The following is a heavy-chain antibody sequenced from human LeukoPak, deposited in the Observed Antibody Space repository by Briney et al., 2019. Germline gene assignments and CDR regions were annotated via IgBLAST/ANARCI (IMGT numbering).Heavy chain of an antibody. CDR3: ARGTRSDAFDI. CDR1: GFTFSSYW. V-gene: IGHV3-74*01. D-gene: IGHD1/OR15-1a*01. Sequence: PGGSLRLSCAASGFTFSSYWMHWVRQAPGKGLVWVSRINSDGSSTSYADSVKGRFTISRDNAKNTLYLQMNSLRAEDTAVYYCARGTRSDAFDIWGQGTMVTVSS. J-gene: IGHJ3*02. CDR2: INSDGSST.